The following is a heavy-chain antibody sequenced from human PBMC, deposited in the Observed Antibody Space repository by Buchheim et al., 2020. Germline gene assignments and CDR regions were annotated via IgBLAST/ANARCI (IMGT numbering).Heavy chain of an antibody. V-gene: IGHV4-39*01. CDR1: GGSISSNDYY. J-gene: IGHJ4*02. CDR2: IYYSGST. D-gene: IGHD5-24*01. CDR3: ARHPRWGYNPMYYFDY. Sequence: QLQLQESGPGLVKPSETLSLTCTVSGGSISSNDYYWGWIRQPPGKRLEWIGSIYYSGSTYYNPSLKSRVTMSVDTSKNQFSLKLSSVTAADTAVYYCARHPRWGYNPMYYFDYWGQGTL.